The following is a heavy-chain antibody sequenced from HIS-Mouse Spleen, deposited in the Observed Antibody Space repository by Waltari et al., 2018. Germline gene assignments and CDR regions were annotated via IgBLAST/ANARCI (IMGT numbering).Heavy chain of an antibody. CDR2: INHSGST. D-gene: IGHD6-6*01. Sequence: QVQLQQWGAGLLKPSETLSLTCAVYGGSFSGYYWSWIRQPPGKGLEWIGEINHSGSTNSNPSLKSRVTISVDTSKNQFSLKLSSVTAADTAVYYCARGQAARPAFDIWGQGTMVTVSS. CDR1: GGSFSGYY. V-gene: IGHV4-34*01. CDR3: ARGQAARPAFDI. J-gene: IGHJ3*02.